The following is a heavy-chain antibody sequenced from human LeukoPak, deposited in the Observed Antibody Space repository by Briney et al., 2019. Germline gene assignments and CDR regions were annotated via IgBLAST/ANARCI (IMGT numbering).Heavy chain of an antibody. J-gene: IGHJ4*02. CDR1: GFTFSTYS. V-gene: IGHV3-21*06. D-gene: IGHD6-13*01. CDR2: ISSNSRYI. CDR3: ARVAEAAAFDS. Sequence: GGSLRLSCAASGFTFSTYSMNWVRQAPGKGLEWVSSISSNSRYIYYADSMRGRFTISRDNAKNSLYLQMNSLKPEDTAVYYCARVAEAAAFDSWGQGTLVAVSS.